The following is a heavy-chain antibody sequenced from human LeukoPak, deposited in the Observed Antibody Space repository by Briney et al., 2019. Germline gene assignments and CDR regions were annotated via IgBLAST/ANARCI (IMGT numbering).Heavy chain of an antibody. CDR1: GFTFSDYY. V-gene: IGHV3-7*04. D-gene: IGHD3-10*01. CDR2: IKPDGSEK. J-gene: IGHJ4*02. Sequence: PGGSLRLSCAASGFTFSDYYMSWIRQAPGKGLEWVGNIKPDGSEKYYVGSVRGRFTISRDNAKNSLYLQMNSLRADDTAVYYCARDYSASGGLDYWGQGTLVTVSS. CDR3: ARDYSASGGLDY.